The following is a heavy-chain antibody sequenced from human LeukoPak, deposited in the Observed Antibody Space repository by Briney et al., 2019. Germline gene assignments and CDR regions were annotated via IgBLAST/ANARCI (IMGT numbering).Heavy chain of an antibody. CDR3: ATTSRYFDH. V-gene: IGHV5-51*01. Sequence: PGASLKISCKGSGYSFTSYWIGWVRQMPGKGLEWMGIIYPGDSETRYSPSFQGQVTISADKSSSTTYLQWTSLKASDTAIYYCATTSRYFDHWGQGTLVTVSP. D-gene: IGHD6-6*01. CDR2: IYPGDSET. CDR1: GYSFTSYW. J-gene: IGHJ4*02.